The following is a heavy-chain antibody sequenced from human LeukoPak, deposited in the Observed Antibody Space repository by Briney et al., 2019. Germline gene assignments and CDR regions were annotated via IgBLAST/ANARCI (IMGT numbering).Heavy chain of an antibody. CDR3: ARSASVAADYYFDN. Sequence: GGSLRLSCAASGFTFSSYSMNWVRQAPGKGLKWVSGLNWSGGTTGYADSVKGRFTISRDNAKNFLVLQMNSLRVEDTALYYCARSASVAADYYFDNWGQGTLVTVSS. V-gene: IGHV3-20*04. CDR1: GFTFSSYS. CDR2: LNWSGGTT. J-gene: IGHJ4*02. D-gene: IGHD6-19*01.